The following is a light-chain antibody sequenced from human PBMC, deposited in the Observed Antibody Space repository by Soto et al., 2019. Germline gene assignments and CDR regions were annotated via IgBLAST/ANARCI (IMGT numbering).Light chain of an antibody. CDR1: QSVSDK. CDR2: GAS. V-gene: IGKV3-15*01. Sequence: EIVMTQSPVTLSVSPGERATLSCRASQSVSDKLAWYQQKPGQAPRLLIYGASTRATGVPARFSGSGSGTEFTLTISSLQSEDFAVYYCQQYSNWRTFGQGTNVEIK. J-gene: IGKJ1*01. CDR3: QQYSNWRT.